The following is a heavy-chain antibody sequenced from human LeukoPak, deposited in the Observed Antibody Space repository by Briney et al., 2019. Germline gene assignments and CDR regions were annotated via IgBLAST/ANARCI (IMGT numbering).Heavy chain of an antibody. CDR2: ISWNSGSI. CDR3: ATGPSSGQLYYFDY. J-gene: IGHJ4*02. D-gene: IGHD3-22*01. V-gene: IGHV3-9*01. CDR1: GFTFSSYA. Sequence: GVSLRLSCAASGFTFSSYAMSWVRQAPGKGLEWVSGISWNSGSIGYADSVQGRFTISRDNAKNSLYLQMNSLRAEDTALYYCATGPSSGQLYYFDYWGQGTLVTVSS.